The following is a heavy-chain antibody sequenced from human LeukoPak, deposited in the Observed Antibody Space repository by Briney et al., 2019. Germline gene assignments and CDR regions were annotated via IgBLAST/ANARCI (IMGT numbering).Heavy chain of an antibody. V-gene: IGHV1-8*03. CDR3: ARVRKDGYNLDY. CDR1: GYTFTSYD. J-gene: IGHJ4*02. CDR2: MNPNSGNT. Sequence: ASVKVSCKASGYTFTSYDINWVRQATGQGLEWMGWMNPNSGNTGYAQKFQGRVTITRNTSISTAYMELSSLRSEDTAVYYCARVRKDGYNLDYWGQGTLVTVSS. D-gene: IGHD5-24*01.